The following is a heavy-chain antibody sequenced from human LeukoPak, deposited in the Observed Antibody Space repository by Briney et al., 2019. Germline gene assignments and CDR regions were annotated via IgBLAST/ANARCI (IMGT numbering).Heavy chain of an antibody. CDR3: AILGSYHDF. CDR2: IHSSGGS. V-gene: IGHV4-4*09. Sequence: SETLSLTCTASGASISNYSWSWIRQTPEKGLEWMGNIHSSGGSSYYPSLKSRLTLSIDTSRNTLTLKLHSVTAADTAVYFCAILGSYHDFWGQGALVTVSS. CDR1: GASISNYS. D-gene: IGHD1-26*01. J-gene: IGHJ4*02.